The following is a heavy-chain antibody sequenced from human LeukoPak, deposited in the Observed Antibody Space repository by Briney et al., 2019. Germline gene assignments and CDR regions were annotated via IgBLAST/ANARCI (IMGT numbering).Heavy chain of an antibody. V-gene: IGHV3-23*01. CDR2: ISGSGGST. Sequence: SVGSLRLSCAASGFTFSSYAMSWVRQAPGKGLEWGSAISGSGGSTYYADSVKGRFTISRDNSKSTLFLKMNSLRAEDTAVYYCAKDPRVGSRVATPCHWGQGTLVTVSS. CDR3: AKDPRVGSRVATPCH. CDR1: GFTFSSYA. J-gene: IGHJ4*02. D-gene: IGHD5-24*01.